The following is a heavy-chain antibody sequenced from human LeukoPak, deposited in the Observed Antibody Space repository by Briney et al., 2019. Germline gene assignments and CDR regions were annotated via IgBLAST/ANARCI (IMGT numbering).Heavy chain of an antibody. CDR1: GGSISSGGYY. V-gene: IGHV4-61*08. CDR3: ARDRRYCSSTSCHTDYYYYGMDV. CDR2: INHSGST. J-gene: IGHJ6*02. D-gene: IGHD2-2*02. Sequence: PSETLSLTCTVSGGSISSGGYYWSWIRQPPGKGLEWIGEINHSGSTNYNPSLKSRVTISVDTSKNQFSLKLSSVTAADTAVYYCARDRRYCSSTSCHTDYYYYGMDVWGQGTTVTVSS.